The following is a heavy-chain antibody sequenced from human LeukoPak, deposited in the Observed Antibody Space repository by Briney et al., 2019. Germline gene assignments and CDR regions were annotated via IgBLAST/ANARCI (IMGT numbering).Heavy chain of an antibody. CDR2: IMTKTAGGAA. CDR1: GFTFSNTW. Sequence: GGSLRLSCVASGFTFSNTWMNWVRQAPGKGLEWVGRIMTKTAGGAADYAAPVKGRFTISRDDSKNTVYLQMNSLNTEDTAVYYCTTVRSYWGQGTLVTVSS. CDR3: TTVRSY. J-gene: IGHJ4*02. V-gene: IGHV3-15*01.